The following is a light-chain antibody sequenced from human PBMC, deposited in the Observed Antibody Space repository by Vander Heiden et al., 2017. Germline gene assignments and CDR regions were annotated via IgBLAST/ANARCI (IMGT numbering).Light chain of an antibody. Sequence: TQSPATLSVSPGERATLSCRASQSVSSNLAWYQQKPGQAPRLLIYGASTRATGIPARFSGSGYGTEFTLTISSRQSEDFAVYYCQQNNNWPPYTFGQGTKLEIK. V-gene: IGKV3-15*01. CDR2: GAS. CDR1: QSVSSN. CDR3: QQNNNWPPYT. J-gene: IGKJ2*01.